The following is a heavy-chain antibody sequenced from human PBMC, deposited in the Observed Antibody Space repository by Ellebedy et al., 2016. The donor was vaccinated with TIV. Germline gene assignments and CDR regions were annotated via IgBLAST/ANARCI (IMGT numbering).Heavy chain of an antibody. V-gene: IGHV3-23*01. CDR3: ASSRYHYYVGNTIFAY. CDR2: LNANGVVI. Sequence: PGGSLRLSCAASGFTFSSYAASWVRQAPGKGLEWVAGLNANGVVIAYADSVKGRSTISRDKSKNTLYLQMNSLRPEDTAVYYCASSRYHYYVGNTIFAYWGQGTLVTVSS. D-gene: IGHD3-10*02. CDR1: GFTFSSYA. J-gene: IGHJ4*02.